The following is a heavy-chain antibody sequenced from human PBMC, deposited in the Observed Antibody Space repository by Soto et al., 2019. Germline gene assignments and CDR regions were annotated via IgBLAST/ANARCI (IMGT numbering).Heavy chain of an antibody. D-gene: IGHD2-2*01. J-gene: IGHJ5*02. CDR3: ARGRIPSASFDWFNP. V-gene: IGHV3-33*01. CDR2: IWSDVSTE. Sequence: QVQLVESGGGVVQPGRSLRLSCAASGFTFDRYGMHWVRQAPGKGLEWVAVIWSDVSTEYYADSVKVRFTISRDNSKNTMYLHMNRLRDEDTGVYYCARGRIPSASFDWFNPWGQGTLVTVSS. CDR1: GFTFDRYG.